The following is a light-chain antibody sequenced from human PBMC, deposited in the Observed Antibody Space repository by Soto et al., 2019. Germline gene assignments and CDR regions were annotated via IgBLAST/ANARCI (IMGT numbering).Light chain of an antibody. Sequence: EIVLTQSPGTLSLSPGERATLSCRASQSVSNIYLAWYQQKPGQAPRLLIYATSSRATGIPDRFSGSGSGTDFTLTISRLQPEDFALYYCQQYGSSRYTFGLRTKLEIK. CDR1: QSVSNIY. J-gene: IGKJ2*01. V-gene: IGKV3-20*01. CDR3: QQYGSSRYT. CDR2: ATS.